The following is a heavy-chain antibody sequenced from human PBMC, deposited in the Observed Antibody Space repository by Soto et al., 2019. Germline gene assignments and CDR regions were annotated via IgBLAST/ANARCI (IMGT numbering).Heavy chain of an antibody. D-gene: IGHD2-2*01. V-gene: IGHV3-23*01. Sequence: GGSLRLSCAASGFTFSSYAMSWVRQAPGKGLEWVSAISGSGGSTYYADSVKGRFTISRDNSKNTLYLQMNSLRAEDTAVYYCAKDGLNIVVVPAAMRFGYYYYMDVWGTGTTVTVSS. CDR3: AKDGLNIVVVPAAMRFGYYYYMDV. CDR2: ISGSGGST. CDR1: GFTFSSYA. J-gene: IGHJ6*03.